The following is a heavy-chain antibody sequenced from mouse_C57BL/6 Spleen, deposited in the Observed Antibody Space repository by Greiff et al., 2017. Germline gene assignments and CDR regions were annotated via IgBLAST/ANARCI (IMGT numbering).Heavy chain of an antibody. CDR3: LITTVVEGFAY. V-gene: IGHV1-76*01. Sequence: VQLQQSGAELVRPGASVKLSCKASGYTFTDYYINWVKQRPGQGLEWIARIYPGSGNTYYNEKFKGKATLTAEKSSSTAYMQLSSLTSEDSAVYFCLITTVVEGFAYWGQGTLVTVSA. J-gene: IGHJ3*01. D-gene: IGHD1-1*01. CDR1: GYTFTDYY. CDR2: IYPGSGNT.